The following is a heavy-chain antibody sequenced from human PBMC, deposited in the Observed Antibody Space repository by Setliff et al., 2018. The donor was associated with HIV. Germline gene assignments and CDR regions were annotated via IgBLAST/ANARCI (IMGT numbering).Heavy chain of an antibody. Sequence: ASVKVSCKASGYTFTSYSMHWVRQAPGQRLEWMGWINAGNGNAKYSQKFQGRVTITGDTSASTAYMELSSLRSEDTAVYYCARGFSVYSSLDPLLNWFDPWGQGTLVTVSS. CDR3: ARGFSVYSSLDPLLNWFDP. CDR2: INAGNGNA. D-gene: IGHD3-22*01. J-gene: IGHJ5*02. CDR1: GYTFTSYS. V-gene: IGHV1-3*01.